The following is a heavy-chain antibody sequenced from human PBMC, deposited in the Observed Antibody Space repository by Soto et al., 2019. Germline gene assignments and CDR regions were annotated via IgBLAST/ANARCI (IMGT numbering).Heavy chain of an antibody. CDR2: ISSSGSTI. CDR1: GFTVSSYE. J-gene: IGHJ4*02. CDR3: ALSSSHAY. V-gene: IGHV3-48*03. D-gene: IGHD6-6*01. Sequence: PRLSCAASGFTVSSYEMNWVRQAPGKGLEWVSYISSSGSTIYYADSVKGRFTISRDNAKNSLYLQMNSLRAEDTAVYYCALSSSHAYWGQGTLVTVSS.